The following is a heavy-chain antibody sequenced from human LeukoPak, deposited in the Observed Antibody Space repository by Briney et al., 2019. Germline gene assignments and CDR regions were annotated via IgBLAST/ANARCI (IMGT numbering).Heavy chain of an antibody. J-gene: IGHJ6*02. D-gene: IGHD3-22*01. Sequence: SVKVSCKASGGTFSSYAISWVRQAPGQGLEWMGRIIPIFGIANYAQKFQGRVTITADKSTSTAYMELSSLRSEDTAVYYCARADDSSGYSPPAGGMDVWGQGTTVTDSS. CDR3: ARADDSSGYSPPAGGMDV. CDR2: IIPIFGIA. V-gene: IGHV1-69*10. CDR1: GGTFSSYA.